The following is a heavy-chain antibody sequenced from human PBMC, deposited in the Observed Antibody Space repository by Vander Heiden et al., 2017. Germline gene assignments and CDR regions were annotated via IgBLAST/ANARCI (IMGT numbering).Heavy chain of an antibody. J-gene: IGHJ4*02. V-gene: IGHV4-34*01. Sequence: QVQLQQWGAGLLKPSETLSLTCAVYGGSFSGYYWSWSRQPPGQGLEWIGEINHSGSTNHNPSLKSRVTISVDTSKNQFSLKLSSVTAADTAVYYCAGHSYGYCHPQVRGPAPPHRVGATPPKDYWGQGTLVTVSS. CDR3: AGHSYGYCHPQVRGPAPPHRVGATPPKDY. CDR1: GGSFSGYY. D-gene: IGHD5-18*01. CDR2: INHSGST.